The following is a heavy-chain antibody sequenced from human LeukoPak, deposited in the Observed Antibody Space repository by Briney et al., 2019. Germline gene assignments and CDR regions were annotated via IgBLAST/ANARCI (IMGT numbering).Heavy chain of an antibody. CDR2: IYTSGST. CDR3: ARDLDYSMDYYYGMDV. V-gene: IGHV4-4*07. CDR1: GGSISSYY. D-gene: IGHD4-11*01. J-gene: IGHJ6*02. Sequence: PSETLSLTCTVSGGSISSYYRSWIRQPAGKGLEWIGRIYTSGSTNYNPSLKSRVTMSVDTSKNQFSLKLSSVTAADTAVYYCARDLDYSMDYYYGMDVWGQGTTVTVSS.